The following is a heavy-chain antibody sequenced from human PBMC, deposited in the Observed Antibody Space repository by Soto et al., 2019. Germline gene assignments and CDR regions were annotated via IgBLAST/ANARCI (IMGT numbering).Heavy chain of an antibody. D-gene: IGHD3-10*01. J-gene: IGHJ4*02. Sequence: PGGSLRLSCAASGFTFNLYSMTWVRQAPGKGLEWISYISSGSSTIYHAESVMGRFTISRDNAKNSLYLQMNNLRDEDTAVYYCARESGSVSSIYFDYWGQGAMVTVSS. V-gene: IGHV3-48*02. CDR3: ARESGSVSSIYFDY. CDR2: ISSGSSTI. CDR1: GFTFNLYS.